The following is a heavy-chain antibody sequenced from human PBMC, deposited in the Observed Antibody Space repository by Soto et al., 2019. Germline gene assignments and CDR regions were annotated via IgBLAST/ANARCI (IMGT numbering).Heavy chain of an antibody. CDR2: IYSGGTT. J-gene: IGHJ4*02. D-gene: IGHD1-1*01. CDR1: GFTVNNNH. Sequence: PGVSLRLSCAASGFTVNNNHMSWVRQAPGKGLEWVSIIYSGGTTYYADSVKGRFTISRDNSKNTLYLQMNSLRVEDTAVYYCLTAPVVWTYWGQGTLVTVSS. CDR3: LTAPVVWTY. V-gene: IGHV3-53*01.